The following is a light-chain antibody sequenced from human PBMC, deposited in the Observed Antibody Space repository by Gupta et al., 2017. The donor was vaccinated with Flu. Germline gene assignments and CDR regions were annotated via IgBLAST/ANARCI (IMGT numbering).Light chain of an antibody. V-gene: IGKV1-9*01. Sequence: DRITITCRASQGIGTYLAWYQQKPGRAPNLLIYIASTLHSGVPSRFSGSGSGTEFTLTISDLQPEDFATYYCQQLNSFPRDTFGQGTKLEIK. CDR1: QGIGTY. J-gene: IGKJ2*01. CDR2: IAS. CDR3: QQLNSFPRDT.